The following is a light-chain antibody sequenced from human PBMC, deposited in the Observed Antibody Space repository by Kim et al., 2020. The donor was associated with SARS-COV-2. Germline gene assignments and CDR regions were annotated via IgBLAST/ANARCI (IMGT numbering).Light chain of an antibody. CDR1: HSISNW. CDR3: QHYNSSPLT. V-gene: IGKV1-5*01. J-gene: IGKJ1*01. Sequence: DIQMTQSPSTLSASVGDRVTITCRASHSISNWLAWYQQKPGKAPKVLIYDASTLESGVPSRFSGSISGTEFTLTISSLQPDDFATYYCQHYNSSPLTFGQGTKVDIK. CDR2: DAS.